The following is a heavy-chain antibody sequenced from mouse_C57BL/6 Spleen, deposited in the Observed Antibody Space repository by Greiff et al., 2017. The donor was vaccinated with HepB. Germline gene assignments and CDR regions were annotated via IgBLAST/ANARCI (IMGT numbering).Heavy chain of an antibody. CDR2: ISDGGSYT. CDR1: GFTFSSYA. Sequence: EVMLVESGGGLVKPGGSLKLSCAASGFTFSSYAMSWVRQTPEKRLEWVATISDGGSYTYYPDNVKGRFTISRDNAKNNLYLQMSHLKSEDTAMYYCAREAYYKGYFDVWGTGTTVTVSS. J-gene: IGHJ1*03. CDR3: AREAYYKGYFDV. D-gene: IGHD2-12*01. V-gene: IGHV5-4*03.